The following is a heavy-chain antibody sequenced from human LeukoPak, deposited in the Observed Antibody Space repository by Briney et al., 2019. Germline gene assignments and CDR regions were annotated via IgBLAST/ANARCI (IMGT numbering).Heavy chain of an antibody. CDR3: ARDPEDYGDYIFDY. J-gene: IGHJ4*02. V-gene: IGHV3-53*01. Sequence: GGSLRLSCTVSGFTVSSNSMSWVRQAPGKGLEWVSFIYSDNTHYSDSVKGRFTISRDNAKNSLYLQMNSLRAEDTAVYYCARDPEDYGDYIFDYWGQGTLVTVSS. CDR2: IYSDNT. CDR1: GFTVSSNS. D-gene: IGHD4-17*01.